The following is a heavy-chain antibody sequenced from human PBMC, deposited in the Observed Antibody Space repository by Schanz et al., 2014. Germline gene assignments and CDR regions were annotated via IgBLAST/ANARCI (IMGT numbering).Heavy chain of an antibody. D-gene: IGHD5-18*01. CDR3: ARSVGMVRRYFDS. CDR1: GASISSFH. CDR2: IYNSGST. J-gene: IGHJ4*02. Sequence: QVQLQESGPGLVKPSETLSLTCTVSGASISSFHWSWFRQPPGKGLEWIGCIYNSGSTKYNPSLKGRVTISVDTSKNQFSLRLSSVTAADTAVYYCARSVGMVRRYFDSWGQGNLVTVSS. V-gene: IGHV4-59*01.